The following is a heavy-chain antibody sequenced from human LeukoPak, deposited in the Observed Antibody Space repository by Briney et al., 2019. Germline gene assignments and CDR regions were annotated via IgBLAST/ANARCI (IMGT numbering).Heavy chain of an antibody. CDR1: GFTFDDYA. CDR2: ISCNSGSI. J-gene: IGHJ4*02. Sequence: GGSLRLSCAASGFTFDDYAMHWVRQAPGKGLEWVSGISCNSGSIGYADSVKGRFTISRDNAKNSLYLQMNSLRAEDMALYYCAKSHGYCSSTSCYGGFDYWGQGTLVTVPS. CDR3: AKSHGYCSSTSCYGGFDY. D-gene: IGHD2-2*01. V-gene: IGHV3-9*03.